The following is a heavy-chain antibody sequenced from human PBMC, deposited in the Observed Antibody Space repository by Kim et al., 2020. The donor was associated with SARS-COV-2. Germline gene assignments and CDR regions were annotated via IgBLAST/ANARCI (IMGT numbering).Heavy chain of an antibody. J-gene: IGHJ4*02. CDR3: ARDAHNYGRFLDY. D-gene: IGHD5-18*01. CDR1: GFTFNTYA. V-gene: IGHV3-33*01. CDR2: MWYDGSNK. Sequence: GGSLRLSCAASGFTFNTYAMHWVRQVPGKGLEWVAVMWYDGSNKYYADSVKGRFTISRGNSKNTLYLQMNSLRAEDTAVYYCARDAHNYGRFLDYLGQGTPVTVSS.